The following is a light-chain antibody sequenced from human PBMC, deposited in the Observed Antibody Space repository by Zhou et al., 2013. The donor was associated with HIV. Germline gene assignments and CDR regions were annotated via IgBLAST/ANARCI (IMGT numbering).Light chain of an antibody. J-gene: IGKJ3*01. CDR2: AAS. V-gene: IGKV1-NL1*01. CDR3: QQYDSSLRFT. CDR1: QGITNS. Sequence: DIQMTQSPSSLSASIGDGVTITCRASQGITNSLAWYQQKPGKAPKVLVYAASRLETEVPSRFSGSGSGTDYTLTISSLQPEDFAVYYCQQYDSSLRFTFGPGTKVDMK.